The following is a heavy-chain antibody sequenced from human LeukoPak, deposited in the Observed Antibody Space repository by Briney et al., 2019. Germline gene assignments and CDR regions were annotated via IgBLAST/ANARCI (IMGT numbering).Heavy chain of an antibody. D-gene: IGHD2-21*01. CDR3: ARGRVRVPDY. CDR2: MNPNSGNT. V-gene: IGHV1-8*01. CDR1: GYTFTSYD. Sequence: GASVNVSCKASGYTFTSYDINWVRQATGQGLERMGWMNPNSGNTGYAQKFQGRVTMTRNTSTSTAYMELSSLRSEDTAVYYCARGRVRVPDYWGQGTLVTVSS. J-gene: IGHJ4*02.